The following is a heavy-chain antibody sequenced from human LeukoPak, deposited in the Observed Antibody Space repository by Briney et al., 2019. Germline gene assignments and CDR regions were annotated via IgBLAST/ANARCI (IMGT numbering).Heavy chain of an antibody. CDR2: IYYSGST. V-gene: IGHV4-39*01. CDR3: ASPLFYGDYSSEDY. CDR1: GGSISSSSYY. Sequence: SETLSLTCTVSGGSISSSSYYWGWIRQPPRKGLEWIGSIYYSGSTYYNPSLKSRVTISVDTSKNQFSLKLSSVTAADTAVYYCASPLFYGDYSSEDYWGQGTLVTISS. D-gene: IGHD4-17*01. J-gene: IGHJ4*02.